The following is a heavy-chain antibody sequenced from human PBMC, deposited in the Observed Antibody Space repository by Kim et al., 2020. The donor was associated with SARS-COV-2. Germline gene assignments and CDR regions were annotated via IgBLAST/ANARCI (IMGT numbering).Heavy chain of an antibody. J-gene: IGHJ6*02. CDR1: GFTFSSYG. CDR3: ARDSGGADSSSWYLSVALEMDV. D-gene: IGHD6-13*01. CDR2: IWYDGSNK. Sequence: GGSLRLSCAASGFTFSSYGMHWVRQAPGKGLEWVAVIWYDGSNKYYADSVKGRFTISRDNSKNTLYLQMNSLRAEDTAVYYCARDSGGADSSSWYLSVALEMDVWGQGTTVTVSS. V-gene: IGHV3-33*01.